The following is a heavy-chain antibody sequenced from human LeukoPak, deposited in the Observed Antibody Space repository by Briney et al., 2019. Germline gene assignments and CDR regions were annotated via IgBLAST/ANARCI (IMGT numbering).Heavy chain of an antibody. D-gene: IGHD4-17*01. V-gene: IGHV3-21*01. CDR3: ARDGGFRDYGDFFFDY. Sequence: GGSLRLSCAASGFTFSSYSMNWVRQAPGKGLEWVSSISSSSSYIYYADSVKGRFAISRDNAKNSLYLQMNSLRAEDTAVYYCARDGGFRDYGDFFFDYWGQGTLVTVSS. CDR1: GFTFSSYS. J-gene: IGHJ4*02. CDR2: ISSSSSYI.